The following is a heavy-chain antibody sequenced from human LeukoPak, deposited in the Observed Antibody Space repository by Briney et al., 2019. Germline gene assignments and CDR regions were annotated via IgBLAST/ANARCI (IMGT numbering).Heavy chain of an antibody. D-gene: IGHD3-16*01. Sequence: PSETLSLTCTVSGGSISSGGYYWSWIRQHPGKGLEWIGYIYYSGSTYYDPSLKSRVTISVDTSKNQFSLKLSSVTAADTAVYYCARGAGYDAIWGPNWFDPWGQGTLVTVSS. CDR1: GGSISSGGYY. V-gene: IGHV4-31*03. J-gene: IGHJ5*02. CDR3: ARGAGYDAIWGPNWFDP. CDR2: IYYSGST.